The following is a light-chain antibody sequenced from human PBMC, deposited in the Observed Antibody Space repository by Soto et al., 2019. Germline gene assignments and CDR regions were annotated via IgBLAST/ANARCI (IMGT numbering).Light chain of an antibody. CDR2: ATS. CDR3: QPRSNWPT. J-gene: IGKJ4*01. CDR1: QSVGTN. V-gene: IGKV3-11*01. Sequence: VLIESGATLSLSQGERCTLSCRASQSVGTNLAWYPQKPGQRPRLLIYATSTRVTGVPVRLSGGGSGTDFTLTIRSLEPDDFAVCYCQPRSNWPTFGGGAKVDIK.